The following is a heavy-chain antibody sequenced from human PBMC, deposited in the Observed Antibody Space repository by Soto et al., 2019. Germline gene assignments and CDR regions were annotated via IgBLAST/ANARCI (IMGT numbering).Heavy chain of an antibody. D-gene: IGHD4-17*01. Sequence: GGSLRLSCAASGFTFSRYWMHWVRQAPGKGLVWVSRMNSDGSITTYADSVKGRFTISRDNAKNTLYLQVHSLRAEDTAVYYCARETTMTSSLFDYWGRGALVTVSS. CDR1: GFTFSRYW. CDR2: MNSDGSIT. J-gene: IGHJ4*02. V-gene: IGHV3-74*03. CDR3: ARETTMTSSLFDY.